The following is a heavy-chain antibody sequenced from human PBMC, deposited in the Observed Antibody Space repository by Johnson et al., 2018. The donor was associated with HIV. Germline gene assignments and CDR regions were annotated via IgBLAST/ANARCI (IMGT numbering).Heavy chain of an antibody. CDR3: ARVAVAWGHDAFDI. V-gene: IGHV3-7*04. D-gene: IGHD2-15*01. J-gene: IGHJ3*02. CDR1: GFTFSTYW. CDR2: IKQDGSEK. Sequence: QLVESGGGLVQPGGSLRLSCAASGFTFSTYWMSWVRQAPGKGLEWVANIKQDGSEKHYVDSMKGRFTISRDNAKNSLYLQMNSLRAEDTAVYYCARVAVAWGHDAFDIWGQGTMVTVSS.